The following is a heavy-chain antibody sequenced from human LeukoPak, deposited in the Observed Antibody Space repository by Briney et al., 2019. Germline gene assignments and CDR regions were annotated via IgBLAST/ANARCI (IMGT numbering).Heavy chain of an antibody. CDR2: ISASGGSP. CDR3: AKGRLVRRQGFDF. CDR1: GFTFSSYA. J-gene: IGHJ4*02. V-gene: IGHV3-23*01. Sequence: GGSLRLSCAASGFTFSSYAMSWVRQAPGRGLEWVSAISASGGSPYYAASAKGPFTISRDNSKNTLFLQMNSRRAEDTALYYCAKGRLVRRQGFDFWGQGTLVTVSS. D-gene: IGHD1-1*01.